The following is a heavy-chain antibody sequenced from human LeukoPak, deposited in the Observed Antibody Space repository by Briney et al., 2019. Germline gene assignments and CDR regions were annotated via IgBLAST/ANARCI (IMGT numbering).Heavy chain of an antibody. CDR3: ARSYGDYVGYYFDY. J-gene: IGHJ4*02. CDR1: GFTFSSYG. D-gene: IGHD4-17*01. V-gene: IGHV3-30*03. CDR2: ISYDGSNK. Sequence: GRSLRLSCAASGFTFSSYGMHWVRQAPGKGLEWVAVISYDGSNKYYADSVKGRFTISRDNSKNTLYLQMNSLRAEDTAVYYCARSYGDYVGYYFDYWGQGTLVTVSS.